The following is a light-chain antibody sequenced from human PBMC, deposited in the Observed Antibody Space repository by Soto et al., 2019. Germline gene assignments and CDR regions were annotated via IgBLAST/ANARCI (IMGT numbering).Light chain of an antibody. V-gene: IGKV3-20*01. J-gene: IGKJ1*01. CDR3: PQYGSSLTP. CDR2: DAS. CDR1: QTVRNNY. Sequence: GLTQYPGTLSLSPVERATLSCRASQTVRNNYLAWYQQKPGQAPRLLIYDASSRATGIPDRFSGGGSGTDFTLTISRLESEDFAVYYCPQYGSSLTPFGHGTKVAIK.